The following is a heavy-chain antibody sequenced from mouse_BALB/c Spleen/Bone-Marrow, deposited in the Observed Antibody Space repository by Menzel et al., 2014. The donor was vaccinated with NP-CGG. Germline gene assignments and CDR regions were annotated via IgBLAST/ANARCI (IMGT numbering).Heavy chain of an antibody. V-gene: IGHV5-12-2*01. D-gene: IGHD3-2*01. CDR1: GFTFSSYT. CDR2: ISDGGGRA. J-gene: IGHJ2*01. CDR3: ARQLDSSGYVLDY. Sequence: VQLKESGGGLVQPGGSLKLSCAASGFTFSSYTMSWIRQTPEKRLEWVAYISDGGGRAYYPDTVKGRFTISRDNAKNTLYLQMSSLKSEDTAMYYCARQLDSSGYVLDYWGQGTTLTVSS.